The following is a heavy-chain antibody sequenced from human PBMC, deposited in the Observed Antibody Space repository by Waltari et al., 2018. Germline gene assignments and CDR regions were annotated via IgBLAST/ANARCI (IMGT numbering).Heavy chain of an antibody. Sequence: QVQLQESGPGLVKPSETLSLTCTVSGGSISSYYWSWIRQPPGKGLEWIGYIYYSGSTNYNPSLKSRVTISVDTSKNQFSLKLSSVTAADTAVYYCARLARNGGWYDSWGQGTLVTVSS. CDR2: IYYSGST. D-gene: IGHD4-17*01. CDR1: GGSISSYY. J-gene: IGHJ5*01. V-gene: IGHV4-59*12. CDR3: ARLARNGGWYDS.